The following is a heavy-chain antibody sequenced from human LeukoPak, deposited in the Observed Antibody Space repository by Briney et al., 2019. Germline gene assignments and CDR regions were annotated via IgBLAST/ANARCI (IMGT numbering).Heavy chain of an antibody. Sequence: ASVKVSCKASGYTFTGYYIHRVRQAPGQGLEWMGRINPNSGDTNYAQKFQGRVTMTKDTTINTAYMELSRLRSDDTTVYYCARAYYYATSAADYWGQGTLVTVSS. CDR3: ARAYYYATSAADY. CDR1: GYTFTGYY. V-gene: IGHV1-2*06. D-gene: IGHD3-22*01. J-gene: IGHJ4*02. CDR2: INPNSGDT.